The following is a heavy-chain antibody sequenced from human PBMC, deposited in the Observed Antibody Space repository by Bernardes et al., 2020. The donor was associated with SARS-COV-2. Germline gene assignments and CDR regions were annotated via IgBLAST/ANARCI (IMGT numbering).Heavy chain of an antibody. D-gene: IGHD6-19*01. V-gene: IGHV4-59*01. CDR1: GGSMNTFY. CDR2: INHSGRT. Sequence: SETLSLTCTVSGGSMNTFYWAWILQPPGKGLEWIGYINHSGRTDYNPSLKSRVTISVHTSENQFSLKLSSVTAADTAVYYCAREFPRSGWPLFDSWGQGTLVTVSS. CDR3: AREFPRSGWPLFDS. J-gene: IGHJ4*02.